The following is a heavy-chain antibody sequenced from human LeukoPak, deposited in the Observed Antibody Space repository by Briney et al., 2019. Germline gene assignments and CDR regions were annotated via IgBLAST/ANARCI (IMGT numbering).Heavy chain of an antibody. CDR1: GHSISSGYY. CDR2: IYHNGTS. J-gene: IGHJ5*02. CDR3: ARHGPNSSPHGWFDP. D-gene: IGHD6-19*01. Sequence: PSETLSLTCSVSGHSISSGYYWGWIRQPPGKGLQWIGNIYHNGTSYYNPSLKSRVTISVDTSKNQFSLKLSSVTAADTAVYYCARHGPNSSPHGWFDPWGQGTLVTVSS. V-gene: IGHV4-38-2*01.